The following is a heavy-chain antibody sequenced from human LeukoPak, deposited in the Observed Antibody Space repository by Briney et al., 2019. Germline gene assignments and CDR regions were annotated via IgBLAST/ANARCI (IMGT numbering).Heavy chain of an antibody. J-gene: IGHJ4*02. CDR3: ARASDGGYYYWVY. V-gene: IGHV3-72*01. CDR2: IRNKTNSYTT. CDR1: GFIFSDHY. Sequence: GGSLRLSCAASGFIFSDHYMDWVRQAPGQGLEWVGRIRNKTNSYTTAYAVYVKGRFSMSRADSTNYMYLQMLRLQAKAPDLYCCARASDGGYYYWVYCDQRTLVIVSS. D-gene: IGHD3-22*01.